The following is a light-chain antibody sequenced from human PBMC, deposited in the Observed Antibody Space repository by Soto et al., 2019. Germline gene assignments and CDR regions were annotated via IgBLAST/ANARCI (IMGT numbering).Light chain of an antibody. CDR2: KAS. J-gene: IGKJ1*01. CDR1: QSISSW. V-gene: IGKV1-5*03. CDR3: QQYNRYSWT. Sequence: DIQMTQSPSTLSASVGDRVTITCRASQSISSWLAWYQQKPGKAPKVLIYKASSLESGVPSRFSGSGSGTEFTLTISSLQPDDFSTYYCQQYNRYSWTFGPGTNVEIK.